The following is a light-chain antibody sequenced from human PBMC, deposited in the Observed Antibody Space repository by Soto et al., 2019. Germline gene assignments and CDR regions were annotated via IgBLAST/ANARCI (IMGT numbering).Light chain of an antibody. J-gene: IGLJ1*01. CDR2: SNY. V-gene: IGLV1-44*01. CDR1: SANIESNT. Sequence: QSVLTQPRAASGSPGQRVTISCSGSSANIESNTVTWYQQLPGTAPKLVIYSNYDRPSGVPDRFSGSTSGTSASLVIRGLQSEDEADYYCAAWDDILNGYVFXGGTKVTVL. CDR3: AAWDDILNGYV.